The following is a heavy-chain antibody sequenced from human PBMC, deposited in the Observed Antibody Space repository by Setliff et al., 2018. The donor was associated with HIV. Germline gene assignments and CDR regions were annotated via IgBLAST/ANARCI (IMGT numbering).Heavy chain of an antibody. D-gene: IGHD6-6*01. CDR2: VHRTGPT. V-gene: IGHV4-38-2*01. CDR3: AGEAGTSYRSSSGYYYYYMDV. Sequence: PSETLSLTCVVSDYSISHDYNWAWIRQSPGKGLEWVGSVHRTGPTHHNPSLKSRVTFSVDTSRNQFSLKLRSVPAADTAVYSFAGEAGTSYRSSSGYYYYYMDVWGKGTTVTVSS. CDR1: DYSISHDYN. J-gene: IGHJ6*03.